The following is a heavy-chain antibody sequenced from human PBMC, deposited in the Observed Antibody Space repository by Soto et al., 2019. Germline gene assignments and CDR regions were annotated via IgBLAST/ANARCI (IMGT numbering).Heavy chain of an antibody. D-gene: IGHD3-16*01. CDR1: GGSISSYY. V-gene: IGHV4-59*01. CDR2: IYYSGST. CDR3: ARDRGQGDLRHYYGMDV. J-gene: IGHJ6*02. Sequence: PSETLSLTCTVSGGSISSYYWSWIRQPPGKGLEWIGYIYYSGSTNYNPSLKSRVTISVDTSKNQFSLKLSSVTAADTAMYYCARDRGQGDLRHYYGMDVWGQGTTVTVSS.